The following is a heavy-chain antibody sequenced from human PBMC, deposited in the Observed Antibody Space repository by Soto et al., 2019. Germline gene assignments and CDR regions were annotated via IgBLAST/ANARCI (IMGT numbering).Heavy chain of an antibody. CDR3: ASSPYSISLFVLASDS. CDR2: IVPIFGTA. CDR1: GGTFSSYA. V-gene: IGHV1-69*13. J-gene: IGHJ4*02. D-gene: IGHD6-6*01. Sequence: SVKVSCKASGGTFSSYAINWVRQAPGQGLEWMGGIVPIFGTAKYAQKFQGRVTIAADESTSAAYMELTSLRSEDTAMYYCASSPYSISLFVLASDSWGQGTLVTVSS.